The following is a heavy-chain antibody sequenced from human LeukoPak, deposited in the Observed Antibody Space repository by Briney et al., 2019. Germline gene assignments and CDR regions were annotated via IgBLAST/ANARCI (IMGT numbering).Heavy chain of an antibody. Sequence: GGPLRLSCAASGFTFSSYWMSWVSQAPGKGLEWEANIKLDGSEKYYVDSVKGRFTISRDNAKNSLYLQMNSLRAEDTAVYYCARGGKRWLPYWGQGTLVTVSS. D-gene: IGHD5-24*01. J-gene: IGHJ4*02. CDR1: GFTFSSYW. CDR2: IKLDGSEK. V-gene: IGHV3-7*01. CDR3: ARGGKRWLPY.